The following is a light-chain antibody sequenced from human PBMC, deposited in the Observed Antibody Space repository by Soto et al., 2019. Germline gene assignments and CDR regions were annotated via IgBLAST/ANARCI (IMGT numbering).Light chain of an antibody. CDR1: QSLLHSNGYNY. CDR2: LGS. V-gene: IGKV2-28*01. J-gene: IGKJ1*01. Sequence: DIVMTQSPLSLPVTPGEPASISCRSSQSLLHSNGYNYLDWYLQKPAQSPQLLIYLGSYRASGVRYSSSGSCDGTYFTMTGSTVEAADFGVYYYNYALQTRSFGTGSKV. CDR3: NYALQTRS.